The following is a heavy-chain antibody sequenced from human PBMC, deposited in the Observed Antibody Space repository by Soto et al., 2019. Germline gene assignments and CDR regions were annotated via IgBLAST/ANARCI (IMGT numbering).Heavy chain of an antibody. D-gene: IGHD3-3*01. CDR2: IYYSGST. V-gene: IGHV4-39*01. Sequence: QLQLQESGPGLVKPSETLSLTCTVSGGSISSSSYYWGWIRQPPGKGLEWIGSIYYSGSTYYNPSLKSRITISVDMSNIQFSLKLSSVTATDTAVYYCARLSKLRDFWSGYYHSYYYYMDVWGKGTKVTV. J-gene: IGHJ6*03. CDR1: GGSISSSSYY. CDR3: ARLSKLRDFWSGYYHSYYYYMDV.